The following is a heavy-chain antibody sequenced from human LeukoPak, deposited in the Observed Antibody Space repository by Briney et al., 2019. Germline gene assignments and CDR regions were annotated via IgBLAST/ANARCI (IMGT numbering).Heavy chain of an antibody. J-gene: IGHJ6*03. V-gene: IGHV1-2*02. D-gene: IGHD3-10*01. Sequence: ASVKVSCKTSGYIFTTSYIHWVRQAPGQGLEWMGWISPKSGGTNSAQKFQGRVTMTRDTSISTAYMELSRLRSDDTAVYYCARGPGAINYYYHYMDVWGKGTTVTVSS. CDR1: GYIFTTSY. CDR2: ISPKSGGT. CDR3: ARGPGAINYYYHYMDV.